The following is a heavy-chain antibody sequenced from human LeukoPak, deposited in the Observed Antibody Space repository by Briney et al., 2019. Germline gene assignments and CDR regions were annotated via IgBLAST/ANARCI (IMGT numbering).Heavy chain of an antibody. J-gene: IGHJ3*02. CDR2: MNPNSGNT. Sequence: ASVKVSCKASGYTFTSYDINWVRQATGQGLEWMGWMNPNSGNTGYAQKFQGRVTMTRNTSISTAYMELSSLRSEDTAVYYCARVALGYCSSTSCPDDAFDIWGQGTMVTVSS. V-gene: IGHV1-8*01. CDR1: GYTFTSYD. CDR3: ARVALGYCSSTSCPDDAFDI. D-gene: IGHD2-2*01.